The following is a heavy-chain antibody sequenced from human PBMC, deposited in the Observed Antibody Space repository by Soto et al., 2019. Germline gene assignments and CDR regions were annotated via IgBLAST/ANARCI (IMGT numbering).Heavy chain of an antibody. CDR3: AREPITIFGVAKPFDY. CDR2: IIPILGIA. D-gene: IGHD3-3*01. J-gene: IGHJ4*02. V-gene: IGHV1-69*04. Sequence: SVKVSCKASGGTFSSYTISWVRQAPGQGLEWMGRIIPILGIANYAQKFQGRVTITADKSTSTAYMELSSLRSEDTAVYYCAREPITIFGVAKPFDYWGQGTLVTVSS. CDR1: GGTFSSYT.